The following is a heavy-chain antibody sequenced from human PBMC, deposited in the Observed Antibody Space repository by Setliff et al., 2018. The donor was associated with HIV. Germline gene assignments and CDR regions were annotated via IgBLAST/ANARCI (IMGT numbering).Heavy chain of an antibody. V-gene: IGHV1-69-2*01. CDR1: GYTFTNYF. CDR3: ATVRIVGATEFDS. J-gene: IGHJ4*02. CDR2: VDPEDDET. Sequence: ASVKVSCKASGYTFTNYFMHWVRQAPGEGLEWVGRVDPEDDETRYAMKFQGSVTISADTSTDTTYLSLTSLRSQDTAVYYCATVRIVGATEFDSWGQGTVVTVSS. D-gene: IGHD1-26*01.